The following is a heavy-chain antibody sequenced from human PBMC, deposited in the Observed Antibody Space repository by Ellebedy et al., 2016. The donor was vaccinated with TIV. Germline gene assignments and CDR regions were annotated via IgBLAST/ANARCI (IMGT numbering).Heavy chain of an antibody. CDR3: VRDLHWAFDI. CDR2: ISWNSGSI. J-gene: IGHJ3*02. V-gene: IGHV3-9*01. Sequence: SLKISCAVSGFSFEEYAMHWVRQVPGKGLEWVSGISWNSGSIGYADSVKGRFTISRDNAKNSLYLQMNSLRDADTAVYYCVRDLHWAFDIWGQGTVVTVSS. CDR1: GFSFEEYA. D-gene: IGHD1-1*01.